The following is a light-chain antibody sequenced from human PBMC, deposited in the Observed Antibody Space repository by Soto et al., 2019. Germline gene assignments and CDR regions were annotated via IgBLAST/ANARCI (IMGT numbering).Light chain of an antibody. CDR3: SSYTSGSTLVV. CDR2: EVT. Sequence: QSTLTQPACVSGSPGQSITISFTGSSSDVGAYNYVSWYQQHPGKAPRLMIYEVTNRPSGVSNRFSGSKSGNTASLTISGLRAEDEADYYCSSYTSGSTLVVFGGGTKLTVL. V-gene: IGLV2-14*01. J-gene: IGLJ2*01. CDR1: SSDVGAYNY.